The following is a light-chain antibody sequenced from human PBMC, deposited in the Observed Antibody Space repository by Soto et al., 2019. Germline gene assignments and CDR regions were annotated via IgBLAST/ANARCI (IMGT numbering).Light chain of an antibody. Sequence: QSVLTQPPSVSGAPGQRVTISCTGTSSNIGAGYGVHWYQQLPETAPKLLIYGNDNRPSGVPDRFSGSKSGTSASLAITGLQAEDEADYYCQSYDNTLSAYVFGTGTKLTVL. CDR1: SSNIGAGYG. CDR2: GND. J-gene: IGLJ1*01. CDR3: QSYDNTLSAYV. V-gene: IGLV1-40*01.